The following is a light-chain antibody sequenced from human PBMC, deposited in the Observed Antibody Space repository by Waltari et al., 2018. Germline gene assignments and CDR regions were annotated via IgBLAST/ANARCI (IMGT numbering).Light chain of an antibody. Sequence: QSMFTQPPSVSAAPGQKVTISCPGSRSNIGNDYVSWYQHLQGTAPKLLIYDNYKRTSGIPGRFSGSKSGTSATLGITGLQTGDEAEYYCGAWDSSLSAVVFGGGTKLTVL. CDR1: RSNIGNDY. CDR2: DNY. V-gene: IGLV1-51*01. CDR3: GAWDSSLSAVV. J-gene: IGLJ2*01.